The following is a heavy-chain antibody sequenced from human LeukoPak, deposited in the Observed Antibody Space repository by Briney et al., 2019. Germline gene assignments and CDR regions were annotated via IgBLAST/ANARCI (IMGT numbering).Heavy chain of an antibody. V-gene: IGHV4-38-2*02. Sequence: SETLSLTCTVSGYSISSGYYWGWIRQPPGKGLEWIGSIYHSGSTYYNPSLKSRVTISVDTSKHQFSLKLSSVTAADTAVYYCARVGWELLRYFDYWGQGTLVTVSS. CDR3: ARVGWELLRYFDY. D-gene: IGHD1-26*01. J-gene: IGHJ4*02. CDR1: GYSISSGYY. CDR2: IYHSGST.